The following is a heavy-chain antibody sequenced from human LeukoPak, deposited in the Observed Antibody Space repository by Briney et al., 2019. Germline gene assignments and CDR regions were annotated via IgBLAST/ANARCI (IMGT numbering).Heavy chain of an antibody. CDR1: GGSISSSSYS. CDR2: IHYDGNT. J-gene: IGHJ5*02. D-gene: IGHD3-3*01. V-gene: IGHV4-39*07. Sequence: SETLSLTCTVSGGSISSSSYSWTWIRQPPGKGLEWIGSIHYDGNTYYNPSLKSRVTISVDTSKNQFSLKLSSVTAADTAVYYCARGPLRSGYYRPNWFDPWGQGTLVTVSS. CDR3: ARGPLRSGYYRPNWFDP.